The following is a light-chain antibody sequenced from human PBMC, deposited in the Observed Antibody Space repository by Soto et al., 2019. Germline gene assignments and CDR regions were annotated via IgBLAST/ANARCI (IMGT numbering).Light chain of an antibody. CDR2: DTS. CDR3: QQYVHWPPGT. V-gene: IGKV3-15*01. J-gene: IGKJ1*01. Sequence: IVLTQSPATLSVSPGERVTLSCRASQSVSSSLAWYQQRPGQAPRLLIYDTSTRAAGIAARFSGSGSGTEFTLTISSLQSEDFAVYYCQQYVHWPPGTFGQGTKVDVK. CDR1: QSVSSS.